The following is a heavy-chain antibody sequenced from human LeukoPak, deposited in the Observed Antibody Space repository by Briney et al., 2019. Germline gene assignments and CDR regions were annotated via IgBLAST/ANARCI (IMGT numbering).Heavy chain of an antibody. D-gene: IGHD6-19*01. CDR1: GFTFSSYG. CDR3: ARDGYSSGWYGFVDY. Sequence: GGSLRLSRAASGFTFSSYGMHWVRQAPGKGQEWVAVIWYDGSNKYYADSVKGRFTISRDNSKNTLYLQMNSLRAEDTAVYYCARDGYSSGWYGFVDYWGQGTLVTVSS. V-gene: IGHV3-33*01. CDR2: IWYDGSNK. J-gene: IGHJ4*02.